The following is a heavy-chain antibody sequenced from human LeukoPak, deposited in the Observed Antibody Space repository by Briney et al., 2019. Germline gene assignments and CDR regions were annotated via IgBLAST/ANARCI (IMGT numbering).Heavy chain of an antibody. CDR3: ARGDDFLTLTTDY. Sequence: GGSLRLSCAASGFTFSAYWMHGVRQAPGKGLVWVSRINSDGSTTNSADSVKGRFTFSRDNAKNTLYLQMNSLRAEDTAVYYCARGDDFLTLTTDYWGQGTLVTVSS. V-gene: IGHV3-74*01. CDR2: INSDGSTT. CDR1: GFTFSAYW. J-gene: IGHJ4*02. D-gene: IGHD3-9*01.